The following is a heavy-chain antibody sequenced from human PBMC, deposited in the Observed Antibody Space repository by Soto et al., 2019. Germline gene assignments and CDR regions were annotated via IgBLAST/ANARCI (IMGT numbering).Heavy chain of an antibody. D-gene: IGHD2-2*01. CDR3: ARAGCSSTSCLNWFDP. V-gene: IGHV4-38-2*01. J-gene: IGHJ5*02. CDR1: GYSISIGYY. CDR2: IYHSGRT. Sequence: PSEALAVTCAVSGYSISIGYYWGCMRQPPGKGLEWIGSIYHSGRTYYNPSLKSRVTISVDTSKNQFSLKLSSVTAADTAVYYCARAGCSSTSCLNWFDPWGQGTLVTVSS.